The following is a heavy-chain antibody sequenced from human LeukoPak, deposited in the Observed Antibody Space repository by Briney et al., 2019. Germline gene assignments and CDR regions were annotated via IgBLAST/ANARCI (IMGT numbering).Heavy chain of an antibody. CDR2: INPSGGST. D-gene: IGHD2-2*01. V-gene: IGHV1-46*01. Sequence: ASVKVSCKASGYTFTSYYMHWVRQAPGQGLEWMGIINPSGGSTSYAQKFQGRVTITADESTSTAYMELSSLRSEDTAVYYCASGDSSTDYWGQGTLVTVSS. CDR1: GYTFTSYY. J-gene: IGHJ4*02. CDR3: ASGDSSTDY.